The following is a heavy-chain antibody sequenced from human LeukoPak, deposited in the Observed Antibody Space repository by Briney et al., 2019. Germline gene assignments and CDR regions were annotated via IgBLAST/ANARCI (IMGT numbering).Heavy chain of an antibody. CDR1: GYTFIDYF. CDR3: ARESVHSSGGRCYAEIDY. D-gene: IGHD2-15*01. Sequence: ASVKVSCKASGYTFIDYFIHWVRQAPGQGLEWMGWSNPNGGGTNYAQKFQGRVTLTRDTSSSTAYMEMSRLTSDDTAVFYCARESVHSSGGRCYAEIDYWGQGTLVTVSS. CDR2: SNPNGGGT. V-gene: IGHV1-2*02. J-gene: IGHJ4*02.